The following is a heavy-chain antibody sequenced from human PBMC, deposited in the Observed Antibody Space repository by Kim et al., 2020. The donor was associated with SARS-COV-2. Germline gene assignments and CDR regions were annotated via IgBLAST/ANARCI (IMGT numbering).Heavy chain of an antibody. CDR1: GFTISDFS. CDR3: ARSYKALAGY. J-gene: IGHJ4*02. D-gene: IGHD3-16*01. CDR2: ISSSSGFI. V-gene: IGHV3-21*01. Sequence: GGSLRLSCAASGFTISDFSMNWVRQAPKKGLEWVSSISSSSGFIYYADSVKGRFTISRDNAENSLDLQMNSLRAEDTAVYYCARSYKALAGYGGQGTLVT.